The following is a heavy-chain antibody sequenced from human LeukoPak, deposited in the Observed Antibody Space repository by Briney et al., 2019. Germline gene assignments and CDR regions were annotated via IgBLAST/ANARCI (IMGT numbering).Heavy chain of an antibody. D-gene: IGHD1-26*01. CDR1: GFTFSGSA. J-gene: IGHJ3*02. V-gene: IGHV3-73*01. Sequence: TGGSLRLSCAASGFTFSGSAMHWVRQASGKGLEWVGRIRSKANSYATAYAASAKGRFTISRDDSKDTAYLQMNSLKTEDTAVYYCTSGSGSYYYSDAFDIWGQGTMVTVSS. CDR3: TSGSGSYYYSDAFDI. CDR2: IRSKANSYAT.